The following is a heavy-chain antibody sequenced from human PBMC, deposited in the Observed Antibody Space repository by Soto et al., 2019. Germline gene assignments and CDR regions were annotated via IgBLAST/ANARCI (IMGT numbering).Heavy chain of an antibody. V-gene: IGHV1-69*12. J-gene: IGHJ6*02. Sequence: QVQLLQSGAEVKKPGSSVRVSCEASGGTFRTYAISWVRQAPGQGLEWMGEIIPIFGTVNYAQKFQGRVTSAADESTTTVYMDRRSLRSEYTAVYYCAKGAVAGTPTSYYYDGMDVWGQGTTVTVSS. CDR3: AKGAVAGTPTSYYYDGMDV. CDR2: IIPIFGTV. CDR1: GGTFRTYA. D-gene: IGHD6-19*01.